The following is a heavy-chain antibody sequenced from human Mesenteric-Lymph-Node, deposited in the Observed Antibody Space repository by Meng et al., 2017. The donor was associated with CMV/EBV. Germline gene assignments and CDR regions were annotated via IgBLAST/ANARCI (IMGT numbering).Heavy chain of an antibody. CDR3: AGGTPGGYYDSSGYYYLPYFDY. J-gene: IGHJ4*02. V-gene: IGHV4-34*01. Sequence: SETLSLTCAVHGGSFSGYYWSWIRQPPGKGLEWIGDINHSGSTNYNPSLKSRVTISVDTTKNQFSLKLSSVTAADTAVYYCAGGTPGGYYDSSGYYYLPYFDYWGQGTLVTVSS. CDR2: INHSGST. CDR1: GGSFSGYY. D-gene: IGHD3-22*01.